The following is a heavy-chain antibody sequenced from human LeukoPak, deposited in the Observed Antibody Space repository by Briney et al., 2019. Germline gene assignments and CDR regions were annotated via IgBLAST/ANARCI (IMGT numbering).Heavy chain of an antibody. Sequence: GASVKVSCKASGYTFTDYGISWVRQAPGQGLEWMGWISAYNGHTNYAQNLQGRVTMTTDTSTTTAYMEVRSLRSDDTAVYYCARDREQWRANLYAMDVWGLGTTVTVSS. J-gene: IGHJ6*02. D-gene: IGHD6-19*01. CDR1: GYTFTDYG. CDR3: ARDREQWRANLYAMDV. CDR2: ISAYNGHT. V-gene: IGHV1-18*01.